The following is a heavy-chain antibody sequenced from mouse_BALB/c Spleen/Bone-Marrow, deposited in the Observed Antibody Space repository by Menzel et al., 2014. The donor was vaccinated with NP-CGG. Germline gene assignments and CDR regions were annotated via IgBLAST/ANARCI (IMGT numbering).Heavy chain of an antibody. CDR3: ARDYDYGFAY. J-gene: IGHJ3*01. V-gene: IGHV1S137*01. D-gene: IGHD2-4*01. CDR1: GYTFTDYA. CDR2: ISTYYGDA. Sequence: QVQLKEFGAELVRPGVSVKIFCKGSGYTFTDYAMHWVKQSHAKSLEWIGVISTYYGDASYNQKFKGKATMTVDKSSSTAYMELARLTSEDSAIYYCARDYDYGFAYWGQGTLVTVSA.